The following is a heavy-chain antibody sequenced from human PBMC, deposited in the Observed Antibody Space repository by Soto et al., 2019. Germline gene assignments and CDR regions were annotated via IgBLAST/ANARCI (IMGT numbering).Heavy chain of an antibody. Sequence: DVQLVESGGGLVQPGGSLTLSCAASGFTFGSYSMNWVRQAPGKGLEWVSYISSTSSAIWYADSLKGRFIISRDNAENSLYLPLHSLRAEHTAVYFCARCWGCSSVSCYFTSWGQRTLVTVSS. CDR1: GFTFGSYS. D-gene: IGHD2-15*01. V-gene: IGHV3-48*04. CDR3: ARCWGCSSVSCYFTS. J-gene: IGHJ5*02. CDR2: ISSTSSAI.